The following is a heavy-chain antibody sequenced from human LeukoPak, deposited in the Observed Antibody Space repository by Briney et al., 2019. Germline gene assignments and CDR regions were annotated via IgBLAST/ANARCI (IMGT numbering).Heavy chain of an antibody. Sequence: GGSLRLSCAASRFTFSNYWMTWVRQAPGKGLEWVATLNQDGTEKYYVDSVVGRFTISRDNAKTLLYLHMDSLRPEDTAVYYCARDSGTTGEVKFDPWGQGTLVTVSS. V-gene: IGHV3-7*03. CDR1: RFTFSNYW. D-gene: IGHD3-10*01. CDR3: ARDSGTTGEVKFDP. CDR2: LNQDGTEK. J-gene: IGHJ5*02.